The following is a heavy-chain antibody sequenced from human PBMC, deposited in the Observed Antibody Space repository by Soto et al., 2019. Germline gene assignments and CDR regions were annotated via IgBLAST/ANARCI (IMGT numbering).Heavy chain of an antibody. J-gene: IGHJ5*02. CDR2: IYYTGST. V-gene: IGHV4-31*03. CDR1: GDSISSGVYY. D-gene: IGHD2-15*01. CDR3: ARGDGSSSFDP. Sequence: RSLTCTVSGDSISSGVYYWSWIRQHPGKGLEWIGYIYYTGSTYYNPSLKSRVTISVDTSKNQFSLKLSSVTVADTAVYYCARGDGSSSFDPWGQGTLVTVSS.